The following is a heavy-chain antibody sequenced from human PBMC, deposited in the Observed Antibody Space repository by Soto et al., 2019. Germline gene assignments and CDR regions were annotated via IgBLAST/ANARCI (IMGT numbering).Heavy chain of an antibody. CDR1: GYTFTSYG. D-gene: IGHD6-13*01. CDR2: ISAYNGNT. Sequence: ASVKVSCKASGYTFTSYGISWVRQAPGQGLEWMGWISAYNGNTNYSQKLQGRVTMTRDTSASTAYMELSSLRSEDTAVYYCARVRVIAAAGTEPYFDYWGQGTLVTVSS. J-gene: IGHJ4*02. CDR3: ARVRVIAAAGTEPYFDY. V-gene: IGHV1-18*01.